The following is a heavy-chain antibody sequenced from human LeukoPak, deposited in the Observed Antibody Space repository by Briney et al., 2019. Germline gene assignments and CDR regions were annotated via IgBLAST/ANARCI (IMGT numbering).Heavy chain of an antibody. Sequence: SSVKVSCKASGGGFSSYLFTWVRQARGQGLEWMGGITPLLGKTSNAQRFQGRVTITADEATRTVYMELSSLRSEDTAGYYCARTEALSGTALAHWGQGTLVTVSS. J-gene: IGHJ4*02. CDR2: ITPLLGKT. V-gene: IGHV1-69*10. D-gene: IGHD1-7*01. CDR3: ARTEALSGTALAH. CDR1: GGGFSSYL.